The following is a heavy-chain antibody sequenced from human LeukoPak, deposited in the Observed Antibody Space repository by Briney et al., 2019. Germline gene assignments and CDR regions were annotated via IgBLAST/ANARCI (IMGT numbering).Heavy chain of an antibody. CDR3: ARPYGGYVFDY. CDR1: GGSISSSSYY. J-gene: IGHJ4*02. V-gene: IGHV4-39*01. Sequence: SETLSLTCTVSGGSISSSSYYWGWIRQPPGKGLEWIGSIYYSGSTYYDPSLESRVTISVDTSKNQFSLKLSSVTAADTAVYYCARPYGGYVFDYWGQGTLVTVSS. CDR2: IYYSGST. D-gene: IGHD5-12*01.